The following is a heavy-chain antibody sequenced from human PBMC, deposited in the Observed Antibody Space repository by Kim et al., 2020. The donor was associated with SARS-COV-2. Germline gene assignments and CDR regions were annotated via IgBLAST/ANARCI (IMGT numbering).Heavy chain of an antibody. Sequence: GGSLRLSCAASGFTFSSYWMSWVRQAPGKGLEWVANIKQDGSEKYYVDSVKGRFTISRDNAKNSLYLQMNSLRAEDTAVYYCARDHDDILTGYSYYYYYGMDVWGQGTTVTVSS. CDR3: ARDHDDILTGYSYYYYYGMDV. CDR2: IKQDGSEK. J-gene: IGHJ6*02. V-gene: IGHV3-7*01. CDR1: GFTFSSYW. D-gene: IGHD3-9*01.